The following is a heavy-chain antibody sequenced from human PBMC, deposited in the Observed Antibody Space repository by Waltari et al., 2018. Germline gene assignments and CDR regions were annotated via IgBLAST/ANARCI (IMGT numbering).Heavy chain of an antibody. CDR1: GFPFSSYA. V-gene: IGHV3-30*01. D-gene: IGHD3-10*01. CDR2: ISYDGSNK. CDR3: ARVDGGGYYYGSGPS. J-gene: IGHJ5*02. Sequence: QVQLVESGGGVVQPGRSLRLSCAASGFPFSSYAMHWVRQAPGKGLEWVAVISYDGSNKYYADSVKGRFTISRDNSKNTLYLQMNSLRAEDTAVYYCARVDGGGYYYGSGPSWGQGTLVTVSS.